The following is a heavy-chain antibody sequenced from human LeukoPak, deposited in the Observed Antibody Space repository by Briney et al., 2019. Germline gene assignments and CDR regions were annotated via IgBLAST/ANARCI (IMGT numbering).Heavy chain of an antibody. Sequence: SETLSLTCTVSGGSISSYYWSWIRQPPGKGLEWIGYIYSSGSTNYNPSLKSRLTISVDTSKNQFSLKLSSVTAADTAVYYCAEVPSRARAGSGSYQGDYWGQGTLVTVSS. CDR1: GGSISSYY. CDR3: AEVPSRARAGSGSYQGDY. J-gene: IGHJ4*02. V-gene: IGHV4-59*01. D-gene: IGHD1-26*01. CDR2: IYSSGST.